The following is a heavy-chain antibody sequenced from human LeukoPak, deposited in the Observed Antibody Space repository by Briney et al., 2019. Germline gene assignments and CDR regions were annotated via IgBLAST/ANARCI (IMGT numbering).Heavy chain of an antibody. J-gene: IGHJ4*02. CDR3: TRGACGSSRCYDY. CDR1: GFTFKNYG. D-gene: IGHD2-2*01. CDR2: IWYDGGNK. Sequence: GRSLRLSCTASGFTFKNYGMHWVRQAPGKGLEWVADIWYDGGNKYYADSVKGRFSISRDNSKDTLSLQMNNLRVEDTGVYYCTRGACGSSRCYDYLGQGTLVRVSS. V-gene: IGHV3-33*01.